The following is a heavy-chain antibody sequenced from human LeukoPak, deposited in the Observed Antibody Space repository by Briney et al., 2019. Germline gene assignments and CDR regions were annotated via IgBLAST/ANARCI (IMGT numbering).Heavy chain of an antibody. V-gene: IGHV4-34*01. CDR2: INHSGST. CDR3: ARGVRKGYCSGGSCYSRDYYGMDV. J-gene: IGHJ6*02. Sequence: PSETLSLTCDVYGGSFSGYYWSWIRQPPGKGLEWIGEINHSGSTNYNPSLKSRVTISVDTSKNQFSLKLSSVTAADTAVYYCARGVRKGYCSGGSCYSRDYYGMDVWGQGTTVTVSS. D-gene: IGHD2-15*01. CDR1: GGSFSGYY.